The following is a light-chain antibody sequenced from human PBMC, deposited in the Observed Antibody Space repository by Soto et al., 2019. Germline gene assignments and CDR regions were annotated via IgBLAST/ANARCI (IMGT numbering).Light chain of an antibody. V-gene: IGKV1-6*01. CDR3: LQENSYPLT. J-gene: IGKJ4*01. CDR2: SAS. CDR1: QGVRDD. Sequence: IQMTQSPSSLSASVGDRVTITCRASQGVRDDVGWYQQKPGKAPKLLIYSASTLQSGVPSRFSGSGSGTDLTLTISGLQPEDFAPYYCLQENSYPLTFGGATKVDIK.